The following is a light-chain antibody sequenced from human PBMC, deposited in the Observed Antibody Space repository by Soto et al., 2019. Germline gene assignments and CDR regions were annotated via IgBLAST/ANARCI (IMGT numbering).Light chain of an antibody. V-gene: IGKV3-11*01. CDR3: QQRRDWYT. J-gene: IGKJ2*01. CDR1: QTINSY. Sequence: IVLIQSPATLSLSPGERATLSCRATQTINSYLAWYQQKPGQAPRLLIYDASNRATGIPARFRGSGSGTDFTLTISSLESEDSAVYYCQQRRDWYTFGQGTILEIK. CDR2: DAS.